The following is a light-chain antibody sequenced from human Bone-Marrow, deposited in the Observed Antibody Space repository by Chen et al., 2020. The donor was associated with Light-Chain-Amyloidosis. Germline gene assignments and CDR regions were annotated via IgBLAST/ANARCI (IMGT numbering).Light chain of an antibody. V-gene: IGLV3-25*03. Sequence: SYELTQPPSVSVSPGQTTRITCSGDDLPTKYAYWYQQKPGQAPVLVIHRDTERPSGVSERFSGSSSGTTATVTISGVQAEDEADYHGQSADSSGTYEVRFGGGTKLTVL. CDR1: DLPTKY. J-gene: IGLJ2*01. CDR2: RDT. CDR3: QSADSSGTYEVR.